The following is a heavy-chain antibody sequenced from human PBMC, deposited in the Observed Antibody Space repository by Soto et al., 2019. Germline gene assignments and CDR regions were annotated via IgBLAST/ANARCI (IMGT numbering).Heavy chain of an antibody. CDR2: ISYDGSNK. D-gene: IGHD1-1*01. Sequence: QVQLVESGGGVVQPGRSLRLSSAASGFTFSSYGMHWVRQAPGKGLEWVAVISYDGSNKYYADSVKGRFTISRDNSKNTLYLQMNSLRAEDTAVYYCAKPVGYAGADFDYWGQGTLVTVSS. CDR1: GFTFSSYG. V-gene: IGHV3-30*18. CDR3: AKPVGYAGADFDY. J-gene: IGHJ4*02.